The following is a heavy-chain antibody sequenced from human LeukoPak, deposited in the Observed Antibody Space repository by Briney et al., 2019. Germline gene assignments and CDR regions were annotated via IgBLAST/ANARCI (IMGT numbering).Heavy chain of an antibody. Sequence: ASVKVSCKASGYIFSDYYMHWVRQAPGQGLEWMGWINPNSGGTNYAQKFQGRVTMTRDTSISTAYMELSRLRSDDTAVYYCARISLEMATALTYYFDYWGQGTLVTVSS. J-gene: IGHJ4*02. CDR3: ARISLEMATALTYYFDY. V-gene: IGHV1-2*02. D-gene: IGHD5-24*01. CDR1: GYIFSDYY. CDR2: INPNSGGT.